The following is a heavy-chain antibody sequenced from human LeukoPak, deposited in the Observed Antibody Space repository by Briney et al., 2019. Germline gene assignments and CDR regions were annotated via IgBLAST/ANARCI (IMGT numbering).Heavy chain of an antibody. CDR2: IHPHGIF. V-gene: IGHV4-34*01. Sequence: SETLSLTCDVSGGSCDDYYCSWIRQAPGKGLEWIGEIHPHGIFYYNSSLMSRVTISIDTSKSQFSLRLTSVTAADTAFYYCARGRDRSKAGDHWGQGSLVTVSS. D-gene: IGHD5-24*01. J-gene: IGHJ4*02. CDR1: GGSCDDYY. CDR3: ARGRDRSKAGDH.